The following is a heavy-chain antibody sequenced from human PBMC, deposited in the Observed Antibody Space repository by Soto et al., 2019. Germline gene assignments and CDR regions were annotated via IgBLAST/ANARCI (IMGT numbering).Heavy chain of an antibody. D-gene: IGHD1-26*01. V-gene: IGHV1-18*04. J-gene: IGHJ4*02. CDR2: ISPYNGNT. Sequence: QVQLVQSGAEVKKPGASVKVSCKASGYTFTNYGVSWVRQAPGQGLEWMAWISPYNGNTNYAQKFQGRVTVTTDTFTSTAFMEVRSLRSDDTAVYYCARDFQRSCGTDYFDYWGPGTLVTVSS. CDR3: ARDFQRSCGTDYFDY. CDR1: GYTFTNYG.